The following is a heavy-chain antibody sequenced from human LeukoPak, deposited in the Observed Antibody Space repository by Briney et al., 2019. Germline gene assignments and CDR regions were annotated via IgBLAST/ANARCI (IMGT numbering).Heavy chain of an antibody. D-gene: IGHD6-13*01. CDR3: ARAGYSSSWGHFGY. Sequence: ASVKVSCKASGYTFTSYDINWVRQATGQGLEWMGWMNPNSGNTGYAQKFQGRVTMTRNTSISTAYMGLSRLRSEDTAVYYCARAGYSSSWGHFGYWGQGTLVTVSS. V-gene: IGHV1-8*01. J-gene: IGHJ4*02. CDR2: MNPNSGNT. CDR1: GYTFTSYD.